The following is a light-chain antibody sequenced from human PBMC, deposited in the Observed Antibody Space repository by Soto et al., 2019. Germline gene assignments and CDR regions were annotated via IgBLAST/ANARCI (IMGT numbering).Light chain of an antibody. V-gene: IGLV2-14*01. CDR1: SSDVGGYNY. CDR2: EVS. J-gene: IGLJ1*01. CDR3: CSYAGSDFYV. Sequence: QSALTQPASVSGSPGQSITISCTGTSSDVGGYNYVSWYQQHPGKAPKLMIYEVSNRPSGVSNRFSGSKSGNTASLTISGLQAEDEADYYCCSYAGSDFYVFGPGTKLTVL.